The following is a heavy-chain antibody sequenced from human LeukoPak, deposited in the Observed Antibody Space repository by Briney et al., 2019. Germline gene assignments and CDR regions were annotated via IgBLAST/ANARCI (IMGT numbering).Heavy chain of an antibody. V-gene: IGHV3-30*02. CDR3: ARDSYYYGSGTTPSLN. Sequence: GGSLRLSCAASGFTFSSYGMHWVRQAPGKGLEWVAYIQSDRSNEQYADSVRGRFSISRDSSKNILYLQMNSLRAEDTAVYYCARDSYYYGSGTTPSLNWGQGTLVTVSS. CDR1: GFTFSSYG. J-gene: IGHJ4*02. CDR2: IQSDRSNE. D-gene: IGHD3-10*01.